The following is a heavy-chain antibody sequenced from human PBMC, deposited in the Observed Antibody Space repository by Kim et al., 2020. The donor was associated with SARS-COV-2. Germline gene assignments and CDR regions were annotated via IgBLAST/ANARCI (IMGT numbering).Heavy chain of an antibody. D-gene: IGHD6-25*01. Sequence: GGSLRLSCRASTFTLSNYIMHWVRQAPGKGLDWVAGMSYDGYSKYHADSVKERFTISRDTSTLFLQMESLRADDTAVYYCVREGHSSGRAPAFDIWGQGT. CDR3: VREGHSSGRAPAFDI. CDR1: TFTLSNYI. V-gene: IGHV3-30-3*01. J-gene: IGHJ3*02. CDR2: MSYDGYSK.